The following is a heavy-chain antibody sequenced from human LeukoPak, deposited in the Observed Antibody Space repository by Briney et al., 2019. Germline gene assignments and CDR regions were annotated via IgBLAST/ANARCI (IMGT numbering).Heavy chain of an antibody. D-gene: IGHD2-2*01. V-gene: IGHV3-23*01. CDR1: GFTFSSYA. CDR2: ISHSGGTT. J-gene: IGHJ4*02. CDR3: ARGPLPAAPTFFDY. Sequence: GGSLRLSCAASGFTFSSYAMSWVRQAPGKGPEWVSAISHSGGTTYYADSVKGRFTITRDNSKNTLYLQMNSLRAEDTAVYYCARGPLPAAPTFFDYWGQGTLVTVSS.